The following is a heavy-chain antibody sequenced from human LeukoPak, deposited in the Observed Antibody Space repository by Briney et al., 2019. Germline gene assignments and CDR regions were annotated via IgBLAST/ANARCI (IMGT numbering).Heavy chain of an antibody. Sequence: PGGSLRLSCAGSGFTFSSYGIHWVRQAPGKGLEWVAKILYDGARIYYADSVKGRFTVSRDSSKNTLILQMNSLRSEDTAVYYCARLYCGGDCYFDYWGQGTLVTVSS. J-gene: IGHJ4*02. CDR3: ARLYCGGDCYFDY. D-gene: IGHD2-21*02. CDR1: GFTFSSYG. CDR2: ILYDGARI. V-gene: IGHV3-30*03.